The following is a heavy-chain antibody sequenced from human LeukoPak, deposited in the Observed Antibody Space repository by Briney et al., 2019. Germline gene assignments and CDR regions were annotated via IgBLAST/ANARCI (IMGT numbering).Heavy chain of an antibody. CDR1: GFTFSRHG. CDR3: ARDRARNYFDY. CDR2: ISNDGSRK. J-gene: IGHJ4*02. Sequence: GGSLRLSCAPSGFTFSRHGMHWVRQAPGKGLEWVAIISNDGSRKYYAHSVEGRFTISRDNSKNTLYLQMDSLRAEDTAVYHCARDRARNYFDYWGQGTLVTVSS. V-gene: IGHV3-30*03. D-gene: IGHD5-12*01.